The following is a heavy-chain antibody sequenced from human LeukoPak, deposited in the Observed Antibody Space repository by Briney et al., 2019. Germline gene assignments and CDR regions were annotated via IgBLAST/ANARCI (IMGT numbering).Heavy chain of an antibody. D-gene: IGHD3-22*01. V-gene: IGHV1-18*01. CDR2: ISTYNWNT. CDR1: GYTLTSYG. CDR3: ARGGDSSGLNRFAY. Sequence: GASLKVSCKASGYTLTSYGISWVRQAPGQGLEWRGWISTYNWNTNYAQKLRGRVTLTRVTSTSTAYMELRSLRSDDTAVYYCARGGDSSGLNRFAYWGQGTLVTVSS. J-gene: IGHJ4*02.